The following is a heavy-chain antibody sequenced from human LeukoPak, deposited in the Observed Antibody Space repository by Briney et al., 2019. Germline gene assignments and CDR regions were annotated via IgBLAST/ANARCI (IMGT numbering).Heavy chain of an antibody. D-gene: IGHD1-26*01. CDR3: AISGSYYY. CDR2: ISGSGGST. Sequence: GGSLRLSCAASGFTFSSYSMNWVRQAPGKGLEWVSAISGSGGSTYCADSVKGRFTISRDNSKNTLYLQMNSLRAEDTAVYYCAISGSYYYWGQGTLVTVSS. V-gene: IGHV3-23*01. J-gene: IGHJ4*02. CDR1: GFTFSSYS.